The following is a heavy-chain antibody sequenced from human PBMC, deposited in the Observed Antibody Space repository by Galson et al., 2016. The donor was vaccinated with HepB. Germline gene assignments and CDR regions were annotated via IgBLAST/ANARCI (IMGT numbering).Heavy chain of an antibody. J-gene: IGHJ4*02. CDR2: ITSGGST. V-gene: IGHV3-23*01. CDR1: GFTFSSYA. CDR3: AKIGQRPPHPDY. Sequence: SLRLSCAASGFTFSSYAMTWVRQAPGKGLEWVSVITSGGSTYYAASVKGRFTISRDNSKNTLYLQMNSLRAEDTAVYYCAKIGQRPPHPDYWGPGTLVTVSS.